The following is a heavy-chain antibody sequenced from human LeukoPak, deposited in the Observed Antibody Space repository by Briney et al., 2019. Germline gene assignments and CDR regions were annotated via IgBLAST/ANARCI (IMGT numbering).Heavy chain of an antibody. CDR3: ARGRFNYDSTGYSSFYY. CDR1: GVTFSSYW. D-gene: IGHD3-22*01. V-gene: IGHV3-7*01. J-gene: IGHJ4*02. Sequence: GGSLRLSCAASGVTFSSYWMSWVRQAPGKGLEWVANIKEDGSEKYYVDSVKGRFTNSRDNAKNSVYLQMNSLRAEDTAVYYCARGRFNYDSTGYSSFYYWGQGTLVTVSS. CDR2: IKEDGSEK.